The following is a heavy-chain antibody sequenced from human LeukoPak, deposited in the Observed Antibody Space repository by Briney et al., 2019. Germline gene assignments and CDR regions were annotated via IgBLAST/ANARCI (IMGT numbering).Heavy chain of an antibody. J-gene: IGHJ4*02. CDR1: GGTFSSYA. CDR2: IIPIFGTA. Sequence: SVKVSCKASGGTFSSYAISWVRQAPGQRLEWMGGIIPIFGTANYAQKFQGRVTITADESTSTAYMELSSLRSEDTAVYYCAREGGLSSSWFDYWGQGTLVTVSS. CDR3: AREGGLSSSWFDY. D-gene: IGHD6-13*01. V-gene: IGHV1-69*01.